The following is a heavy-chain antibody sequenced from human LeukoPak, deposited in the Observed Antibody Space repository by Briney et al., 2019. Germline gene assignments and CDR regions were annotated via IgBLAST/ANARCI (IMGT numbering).Heavy chain of an antibody. J-gene: IGHJ6*03. D-gene: IGHD5-24*01. Sequence: RTGGSLRLSCAASGFTVSSNYMSWVRQAPGKGLEWVSVIYSGGSTYYADSVKSRFTISRDNSKNTLYLQMNSLRAEDTAVYYCARGRDGYNYEGYYMDVWGKGTTVTVSS. CDR3: ARGRDGYNYEGYYMDV. CDR1: GFTVSSNY. V-gene: IGHV3-53*01. CDR2: IYSGGST.